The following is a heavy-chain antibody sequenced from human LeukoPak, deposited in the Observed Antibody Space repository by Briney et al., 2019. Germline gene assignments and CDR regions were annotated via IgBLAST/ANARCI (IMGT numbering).Heavy chain of an antibody. CDR3: ARVRANWYGDY. Sequence: GGSLRLSCAASGFTFSSYSFNWVRQVPGKGLEWVSSITTTFYTYYTDSVKGRFTISRDNAKNSLYLQMISLRAEDTAVYYCARVRANWYGDYWGQGTLVTVSS. CDR1: GFTFSSYS. D-gene: IGHD6-13*01. V-gene: IGHV3-21*01. CDR2: ITTTFYT. J-gene: IGHJ4*02.